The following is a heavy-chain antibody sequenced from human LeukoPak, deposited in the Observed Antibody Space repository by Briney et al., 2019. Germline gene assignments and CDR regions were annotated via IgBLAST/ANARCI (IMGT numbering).Heavy chain of an antibody. V-gene: IGHV3-21*01. Sequence: KPGGSLRLSCAASGFTFNSYSMNWVRQAPGKGLEWVSSISGSNSYIYSADSVKGRFSISRDSAKNSLYLQINSLRAEDTAVYYCARVANWNYGYYYYYMDVWGKGTTVTVSS. CDR2: ISGSNSYI. D-gene: IGHD1-7*01. CDR1: GFTFNSYS. J-gene: IGHJ6*03. CDR3: ARVANWNYGYYYYYMDV.